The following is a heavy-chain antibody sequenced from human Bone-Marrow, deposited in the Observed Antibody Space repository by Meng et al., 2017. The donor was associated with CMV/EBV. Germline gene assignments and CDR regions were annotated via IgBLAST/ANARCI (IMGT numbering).Heavy chain of an antibody. Sequence: GESLKISCAASGFTFSNYAMTWVRQAPGKGLEWVASIKYDGSERHYVDSVQGRFTISRDNAKNTLYLEMRTLRAEDTALYFCATPPAGGGSWGQGALVTVSS. J-gene: IGHJ5*02. CDR1: GFTFSNYA. CDR3: ATPPAGGGS. V-gene: IGHV3-7*01. CDR2: IKYDGSER.